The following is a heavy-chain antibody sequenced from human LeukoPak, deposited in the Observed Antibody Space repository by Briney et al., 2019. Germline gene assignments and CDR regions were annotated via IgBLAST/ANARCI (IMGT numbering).Heavy chain of an antibody. V-gene: IGHV1-2*02. Sequence: ASVKVSCKASGYTFTGYYMHWVRQAPGQGLEWMGWINPNSSGTNYAQKFQGRVTMTRDTSISTAYMELSRLRSDDTAVCYCARWVEFRTEFDYWDQGTLVTVSS. CDR1: GYTFTGYY. CDR3: ARWVEFRTEFDY. J-gene: IGHJ4*02. CDR2: INPNSSGT.